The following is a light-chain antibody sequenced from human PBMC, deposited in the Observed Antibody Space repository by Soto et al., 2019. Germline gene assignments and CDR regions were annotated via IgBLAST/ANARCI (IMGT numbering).Light chain of an antibody. J-gene: IGKJ1*01. CDR2: AAS. Sequence: AIRMTQSPSSLSASVGDSVTITCRASQDIGSFLGWFQQKPGKAPELLIYAASHLHGGVPSRFSGSGSGTDFTLTISSLQPADLATYYCLQNYNYPWTFGQGTKVEIK. CDR3: LQNYNYPWT. V-gene: IGKV1-6*01. CDR1: QDIGSF.